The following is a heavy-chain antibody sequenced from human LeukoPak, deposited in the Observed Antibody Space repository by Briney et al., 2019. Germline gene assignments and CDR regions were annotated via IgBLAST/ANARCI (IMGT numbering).Heavy chain of an antibody. D-gene: IGHD2-8*01. CDR1: GFTFSTYA. J-gene: IGHJ4*02. CDR3: ATNIDGVYY. CDR2: MSTSRSST. V-gene: IGHV3-23*01. Sequence: GRSLRLSCAASGFTFSTYAMNWVRQAPGKGLEWVSSMSTSRSSTYYADSVKGRFTISRDNSKSTLYLQMNSLRDEETAVYYCATNIDGVYYWGQGTLVIVSS.